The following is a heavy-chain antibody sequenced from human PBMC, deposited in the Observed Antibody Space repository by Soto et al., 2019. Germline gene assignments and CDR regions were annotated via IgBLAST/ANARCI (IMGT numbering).Heavy chain of an antibody. Sequence: GASVKVSCKASGGTFSSYAISWVRQAPGQGLEWMGGIIPIFGTANYAQKFQGRVTITADESTSTAYMELSSLRSEDTAVYYCARDDARTYYYDSSGYYYGGRFDPWGQGTLVTVSS. CDR3: ARDDARTYYYDSSGYYYGGRFDP. CDR1: GGTFSSYA. CDR2: IIPIFGTA. V-gene: IGHV1-69*13. D-gene: IGHD3-22*01. J-gene: IGHJ5*01.